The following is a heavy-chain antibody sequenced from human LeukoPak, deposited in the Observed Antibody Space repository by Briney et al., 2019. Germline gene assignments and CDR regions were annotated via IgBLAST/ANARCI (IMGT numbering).Heavy chain of an antibody. J-gene: IGHJ4*02. V-gene: IGHV3-30-3*01. CDR3: ARRYDGFDY. CDR1: GFTFISYA. D-gene: IGHD3-3*01. CDR2: ISYDGSNK. Sequence: GGSLRLSCAASGFTFISYAVHWVRQAPGRGLEWVAVISYDGSNKYYADSVKGRFSISRDSSKNTLYLQMNSLRAEDTAVYYCARRYDGFDYWGQGTLVTVSS.